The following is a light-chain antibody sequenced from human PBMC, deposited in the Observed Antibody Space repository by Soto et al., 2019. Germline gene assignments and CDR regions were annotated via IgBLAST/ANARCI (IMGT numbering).Light chain of an antibody. CDR3: SSYTGSNIRYV. J-gene: IGLJ1*01. CDR1: SNDVGGYNY. CDR2: EVG. V-gene: IGLV2-14*01. Sequence: QSVLTQPASVSGSPGQSITISCTGTSNDVGGYNYVSWYQHHPGKAPKLMIYEVGDRPSGVSNRFSGSKSGNTASLTISGLQAEDEADYYCSSYTGSNIRYVFGTGTKVTVL.